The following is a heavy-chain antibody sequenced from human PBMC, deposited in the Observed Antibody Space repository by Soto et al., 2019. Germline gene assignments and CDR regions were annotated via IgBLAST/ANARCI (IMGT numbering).Heavy chain of an antibody. J-gene: IGHJ1*01. Sequence: QVQLVQSGAEVKKPGASVKVSCKASGYTFTSYDINWVRQATGQGLEWMGWRNPNSGNTGYAQRFQGRVTMTRNTSIRTAYMELSSLRSEATAVYYCASSTNDYGDRHWGQGSLVTVSS. D-gene: IGHD4-17*01. CDR1: GYTFTSYD. V-gene: IGHV1-8*01. CDR2: RNPNSGNT. CDR3: ASSTNDYGDRH.